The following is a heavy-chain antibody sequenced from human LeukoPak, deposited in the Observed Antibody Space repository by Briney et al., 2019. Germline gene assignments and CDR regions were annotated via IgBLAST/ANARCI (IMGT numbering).Heavy chain of an antibody. CDR3: VRDYNFWSGIAYYFDY. D-gene: IGHD3-3*01. Sequence: VKVSCKASGYTFTGYYMHWVRQAPGQGLEWMGWINPNSGGTNYAQKFQGRVTMTRDTSISTAYMELSRLRSDDTAVYYCVRDYNFWSGIAYYFDYWGQGTLVTVSS. J-gene: IGHJ4*02. CDR1: GYTFTGYY. CDR2: INPNSGGT. V-gene: IGHV1-2*02.